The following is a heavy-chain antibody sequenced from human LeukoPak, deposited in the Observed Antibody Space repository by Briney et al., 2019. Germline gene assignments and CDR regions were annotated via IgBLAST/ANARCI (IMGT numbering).Heavy chain of an antibody. V-gene: IGHV1-69*05. CDR2: VIPIFATA. Sequence: SVKVSCKASGGTFSSYAISWVRQAPGQGLEWMGGVIPIFATANYAQKFQGRVTMTRNTSISTAYMELSSLRSEDTAVYYCARANLLVAGGYLYDRYYYYYGMDVWGQGTTVTVSS. J-gene: IGHJ6*02. CDR3: ARANLLVAGGYLYDRYYYYYGMDV. CDR1: GGTFSSYA. D-gene: IGHD3-22*01.